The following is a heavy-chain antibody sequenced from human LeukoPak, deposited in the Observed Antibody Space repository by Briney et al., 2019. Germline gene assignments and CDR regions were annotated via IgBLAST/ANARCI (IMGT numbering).Heavy chain of an antibody. CDR2: IYTGGRT. V-gene: IGHV3-53*01. CDR3: ARDSSDFGDALDI. CDR1: GFIVSDYY. Sequence: GGSLRLSCAVSGFIVSDYYMYWVRQALRKSMEWVSVIYTGGRTLYADSVRGRVTISRDSPKNTLYLQMDSLRAEDTAIYYCARDSSDFGDALDIWGQGTMVSVSS. D-gene: IGHD3-3*01. J-gene: IGHJ3*02.